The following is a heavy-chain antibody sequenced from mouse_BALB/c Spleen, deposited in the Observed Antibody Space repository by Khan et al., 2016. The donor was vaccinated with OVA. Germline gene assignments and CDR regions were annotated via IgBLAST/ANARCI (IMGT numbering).Heavy chain of an antibody. Sequence: VQLQESGAELAKPGASVKMSCKASGYTFTTYWMHWVKQRPGQGLEWIGYINPTSGYTDYNEKFKDRATLSADKSSSTAYMQLSSLTSEDSAVYYCKRDRIDYWGQGNHLPVSA. CDR2: INPTSGYT. CDR1: GYTFTTYW. CDR3: KRDRIDY. V-gene: IGHV1-7*01. J-gene: IGHJ2*01.